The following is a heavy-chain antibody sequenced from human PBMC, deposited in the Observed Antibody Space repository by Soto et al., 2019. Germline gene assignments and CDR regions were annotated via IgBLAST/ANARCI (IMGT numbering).Heavy chain of an antibody. CDR1: GFTFSSYA. V-gene: IGHV3-23*01. CDR2: ISGSGGST. J-gene: IGHJ3*02. D-gene: IGHD7-27*01. Sequence: LSLTCAASGFTFSSYAMSWVRQAPGKGLEWVSAISGSGGSTYYADSVKGRFTISRDNSKNTLYLQMNSLRAEDTAVYYCAKSLSGDDAFDIWGQGTMVTVSS. CDR3: AKSLSGDDAFDI.